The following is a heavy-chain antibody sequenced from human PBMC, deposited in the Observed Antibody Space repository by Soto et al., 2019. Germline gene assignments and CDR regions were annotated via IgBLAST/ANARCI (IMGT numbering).Heavy chain of an antibody. V-gene: IGHV1-2*02. CDR3: ARANYYDSSGYALY. D-gene: IGHD3-22*01. Sequence: VASVKVSCKSSGYTFTGYYMHWVRQAPGQGLEWMGWINPNSGGTNYAQKFQGRVTMTRDTSISTAYMELSRLRSDDTAVYYCARANYYDSSGYALYWGQGNLVTVSS. CDR1: GYTFTGYY. J-gene: IGHJ4*02. CDR2: INPNSGGT.